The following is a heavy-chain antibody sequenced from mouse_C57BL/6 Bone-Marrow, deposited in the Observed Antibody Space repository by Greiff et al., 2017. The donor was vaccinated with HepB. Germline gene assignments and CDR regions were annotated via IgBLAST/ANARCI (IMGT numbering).Heavy chain of an antibody. CDR2: ISYSGST. CDR3: ASRSNYVYAMDY. J-gene: IGHJ4*01. D-gene: IGHD2-5*01. V-gene: IGHV3-1*01. Sequence: EVKLQESGPGMVKPSQSLSLTCTVTGYSITSGYDWHWIRHFPGNKLEWMGYISYSGSTNYNPSIKSRISITHDTSKNHVFLKLNSVTTEDTATYYCASRSNYVYAMDYWGQGTSVTVSS. CDR1: GYSITSGYD.